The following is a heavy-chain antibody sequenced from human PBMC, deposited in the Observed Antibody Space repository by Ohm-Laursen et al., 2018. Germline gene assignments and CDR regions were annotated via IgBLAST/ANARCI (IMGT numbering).Heavy chain of an antibody. CDR2: IYYSGST. Sequence: SQTLSLTWAVSGGSISSGGYYWSWIRQHPGKGLEWIGYIYYSGSTYYNPSLKSLVTISVDTSKNQFSLKLSSVTAADTAVYYCASVNYDSSGSSGAFDIWGQGTMVTVSS. V-gene: IGHV4-31*01. J-gene: IGHJ3*02. D-gene: IGHD3-22*01. CDR3: ASVNYDSSGSSGAFDI. CDR1: GGSISSGGYY.